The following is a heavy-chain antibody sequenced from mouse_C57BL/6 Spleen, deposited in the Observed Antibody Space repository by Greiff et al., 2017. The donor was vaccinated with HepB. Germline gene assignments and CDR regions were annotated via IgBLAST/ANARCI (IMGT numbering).Heavy chain of an antibody. CDR3: GRDRGVRGYAMDY. Sequence: EVKLVESGGGLVKPGGSLKISCAASGFTFSSYAMSWVRQTPEKRLEWVATISDGGSYTYYPDNVKGRFTISRDNAKNNLYLQRSHLKSEDTAMYYCGRDRGVRGYAMDYWGQGTSGTVSS. V-gene: IGHV5-4*03. CDR1: GFTFSSYA. J-gene: IGHJ4*01. D-gene: IGHD2-2*01. CDR2: ISDGGSYT.